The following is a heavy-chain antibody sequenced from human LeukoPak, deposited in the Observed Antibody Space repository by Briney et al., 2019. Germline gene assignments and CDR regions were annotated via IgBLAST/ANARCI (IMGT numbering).Heavy chain of an antibody. D-gene: IGHD2-15*01. CDR1: GFTFSTYA. J-gene: IGHJ4*02. V-gene: IGHV3-23*01. CDR3: AKMRERADKVAAHFDY. Sequence: GGSLRLSCAASGFTFSTYAMSWARQAPGMGREWGSAISGSSGITYSADSVKGRFTIPRDNSKNTPYLQMNSLRAQDPAVYTCAKMRERADKVAAHFDYWGQGTLVTVSS. CDR2: ISGSSGIT.